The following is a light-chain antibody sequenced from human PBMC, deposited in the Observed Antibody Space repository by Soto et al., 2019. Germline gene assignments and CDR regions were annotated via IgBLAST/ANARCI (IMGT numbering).Light chain of an antibody. CDR3: QQYYSTPLT. J-gene: IGKJ4*01. Sequence: MAQSPHSLASSLGERSSIKXKSGQSVICSANKKIYLAWYQQKPGQAPKLLIHSASTLEYVGPDRFSCSGSVTDFTRTISSLQAEDVAVYYGQQYYSTPLTFGGGTKVDIK. CDR2: SAS. V-gene: IGKV4-1*01. CDR1: QSVICSANKKIY.